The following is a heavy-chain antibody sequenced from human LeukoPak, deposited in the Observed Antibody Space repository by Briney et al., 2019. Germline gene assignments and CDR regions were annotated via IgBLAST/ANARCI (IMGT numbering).Heavy chain of an antibody. Sequence: SETLSLTCTVSGGSISSYYWSWIRQPPGKGLEWIGYIYHSGSTYYNPSLKSRITISIDTSKKQFALKLSSVTAADTAVYYCARNYGDHRVDYWGQGTLVTVSS. CDR3: ARNYGDHRVDY. D-gene: IGHD4-17*01. V-gene: IGHV4-59*12. J-gene: IGHJ4*02. CDR1: GGSISSYY. CDR2: IYHSGST.